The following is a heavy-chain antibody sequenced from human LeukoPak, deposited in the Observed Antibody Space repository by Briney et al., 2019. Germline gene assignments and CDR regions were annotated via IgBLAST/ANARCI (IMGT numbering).Heavy chain of an antibody. CDR3: AGGGTTYFDY. D-gene: IGHD2-15*01. CDR2: IYHSGST. CDR1: GGSISSGGYS. Sequence: SETLSLTCAVSGGSISSGGYSWSWIRQPPGTGLEWIGYIYHSGSTYYNPSLKSRVTISVDRSKNQFSLKLSSVTAADTAVYYCAGGGTTYFDYWGQGTLVTVSS. V-gene: IGHV4-30-2*01. J-gene: IGHJ4*02.